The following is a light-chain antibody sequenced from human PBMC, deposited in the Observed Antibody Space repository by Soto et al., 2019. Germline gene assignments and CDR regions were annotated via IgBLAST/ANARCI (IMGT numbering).Light chain of an antibody. CDR1: SSDIGSYNL. V-gene: IGLV2-23*01. CDR3: CSHVGRSTLL. Sequence: QSVLTQPASVSGSPGQSITISCTGSSSDIGSYNLVSWYQQHPGKAPKLMIYEGSKRPSGVSNRFSGSKPGNTASRTISGLQAEDEADYYCCSHVGRSTLLFGGGTKLTVL. J-gene: IGLJ3*02. CDR2: EGS.